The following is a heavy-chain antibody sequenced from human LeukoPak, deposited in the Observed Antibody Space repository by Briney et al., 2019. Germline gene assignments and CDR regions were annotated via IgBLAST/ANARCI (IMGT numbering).Heavy chain of an antibody. D-gene: IGHD3-10*01. Sequence: SETLSLICTVSGGSISSSSFYWGWIRQSRGKGREWIGSIYYSGNTYYNPSLKSRVTISVDTSENQFSLKLSSVTAADTAVYYCARDRHYYYGSGSYCGEFDPWGQGTLVTVSS. CDR3: ARDRHYYYGSGSYCGEFDP. V-gene: IGHV4-39*07. CDR1: GGSISSSSFY. CDR2: IYYSGNT. J-gene: IGHJ5*02.